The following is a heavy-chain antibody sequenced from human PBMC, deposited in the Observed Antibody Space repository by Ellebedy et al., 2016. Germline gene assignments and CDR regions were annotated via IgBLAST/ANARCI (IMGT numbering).Heavy chain of an antibody. J-gene: IGHJ6*03. CDR1: GYTFTSYD. CDR2: MNPNSGNT. D-gene: IGHD6-13*01. Sequence: ASVKVSXXASGYTFTSYDINWVRQATGQGLEWMGWMNPNSGNTGYVQKFQGRVTMTRNTSISTAYMELSSLRSEDTAVYYCARVRRAYSSSPGDMDVWGKGTTVTVSS. V-gene: IGHV1-8*01. CDR3: ARVRRAYSSSPGDMDV.